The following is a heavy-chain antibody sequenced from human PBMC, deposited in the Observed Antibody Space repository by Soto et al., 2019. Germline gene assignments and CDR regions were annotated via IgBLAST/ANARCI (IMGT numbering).Heavy chain of an antibody. V-gene: IGHV4-31*03. CDR1: GGSISSGGYY. CDR3: ARGGNWAAIDY. CDR2: IYYSGST. J-gene: IGHJ4*02. D-gene: IGHD7-27*01. Sequence: QVQLQESGPGLVKPSQTLSLTCTVSGGSISSGGYYWRWIRQHPGKGLEWIGYIYYSGSTYYNPSLQSRVTISVETSKSQFSLKLSSVTAADTAVYYFARGGNWAAIDYWGQGTVVTVAS.